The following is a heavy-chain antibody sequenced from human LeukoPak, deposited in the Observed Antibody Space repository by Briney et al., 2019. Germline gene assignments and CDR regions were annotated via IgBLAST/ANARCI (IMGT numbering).Heavy chain of an antibody. D-gene: IGHD2-15*01. CDR1: GDTFTTYA. CDR3: ARGVEDTGDY. J-gene: IGHJ4*02. V-gene: IGHV7-4-1*02. Sequence: GSVRVSCKASGDTFTTYALNWVRQAPGQGLEWMGWINTNTGNPTYAQGFTGRFVFSVDTSVSTAYLQISSLKAEDTAVYYCARGVEDTGDYWGQGTLVTVSS. CDR2: INTNTGNP.